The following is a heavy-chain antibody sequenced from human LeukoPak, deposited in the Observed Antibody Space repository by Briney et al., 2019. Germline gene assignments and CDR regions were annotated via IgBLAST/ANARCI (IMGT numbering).Heavy chain of an antibody. D-gene: IGHD3-22*01. CDR2: IKSASDGGTT. CDR3: TTEYYYDSSGSLFYFDY. CDR1: GFTFTNAW. V-gene: IGHV3-15*01. J-gene: IGHJ4*02. Sequence: GGSLRLSCTASGFTFTNAWMTWVRQAPGKGLVWVGRIKSASDGGTTDYAAPVKGRFTISRDDSKTTLYLQMDSLNSKDSAVYYCTTEYYYDSSGSLFYFDYWGQGSLVTVSS.